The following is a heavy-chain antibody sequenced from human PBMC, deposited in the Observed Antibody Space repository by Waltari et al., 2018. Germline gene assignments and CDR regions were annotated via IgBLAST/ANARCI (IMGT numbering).Heavy chain of an antibody. CDR2: IYDRWST. V-gene: IGHV4-39*07. CDR3: ARGLPRGLYYYYGMDV. J-gene: IGHJ6*02. CDR1: GGSISSSSYY. Sequence: QLQLQESGPGLVKPSETLSLTCTVSGGSISSSSYYWGWIRQPPGKGREWIGSIYDRWSTYYNPSLKSRGTISVETSKNQFSLKLSSVTAADTAVYYCARGLPRGLYYYYGMDVWGQGTTVTVSS. D-gene: IGHD5-12*01.